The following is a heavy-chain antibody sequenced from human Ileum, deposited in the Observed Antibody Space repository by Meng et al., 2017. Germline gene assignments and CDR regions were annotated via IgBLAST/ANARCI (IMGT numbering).Heavy chain of an antibody. V-gene: IGHV3-11*01. CDR1: GFTFSDYY. Sequence: QVQLVGSGGGLVKPGGALRLACAASGFTFSDYYMSWIRQAPGKGLEWISYISGSGRTTYYADSVQDRFTMSRDNGKNSLYLQMNSLRSEDTAVYYCAREVGSADYWGQGTLVTVSS. CDR3: AREVGSADY. D-gene: IGHD2-2*01. CDR2: ISGSGRTT. J-gene: IGHJ4*02.